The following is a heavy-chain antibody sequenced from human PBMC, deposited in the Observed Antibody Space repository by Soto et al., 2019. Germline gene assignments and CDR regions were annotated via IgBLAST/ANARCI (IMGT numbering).Heavy chain of an antibody. CDR3: TTIRWLPCFDN. CDR2: IKSKTESGTT. D-gene: IGHD5-12*01. V-gene: IGHV3-15*01. Sequence: GRSLRLSCAVSGFNFSNAWMSWVRQVPGKGMEWVGHIKSKTESGTTHYAAPVKVRFTISRDDSKNTLYLQMNSLKTESTAADDCTTIRWLPCFDNWHQETLVTIAS. CDR1: GFNFSNAW. J-gene: IGHJ4*01.